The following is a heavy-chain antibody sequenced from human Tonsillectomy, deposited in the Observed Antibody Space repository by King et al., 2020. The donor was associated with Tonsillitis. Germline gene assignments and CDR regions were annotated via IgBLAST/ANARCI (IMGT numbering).Heavy chain of an antibody. CDR2: IDPSDSYT. Sequence: QLVQSGAEVKKPGESLRISCKASGYSFTSYWINWVRQLPGEGLEWMGRIDPSDSYTSYSPSSQGHVTISADKSISTAYLQWSSLKASDTAMFYCARQSGSYDAYYYYAMDVWGQGTTVTVSS. CDR3: ARQSGSYDAYYYYAMDV. D-gene: IGHD1-26*01. V-gene: IGHV5-10-1*01. CDR1: GYSFTSYW. J-gene: IGHJ6*02.